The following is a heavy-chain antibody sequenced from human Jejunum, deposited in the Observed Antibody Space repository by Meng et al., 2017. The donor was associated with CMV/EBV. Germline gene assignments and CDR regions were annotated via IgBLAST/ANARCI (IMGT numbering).Heavy chain of an antibody. Sequence: QVQLQQSGPGPVKPSQTLSLICAIAGDSVSSKSAAWTWIRQSPSRGLEWLGRAYYRSKWFYDYALSVKSRININPDTSKNRFSLQLNSVTPEDTAVYYCARGLYGSSWSTFDYWGQGTLVTVSS. CDR1: GDSVSSKSAA. CDR2: AYYRSKWFY. J-gene: IGHJ4*02. CDR3: ARGLYGSSWSTFDY. V-gene: IGHV6-1*01. D-gene: IGHD6-13*01.